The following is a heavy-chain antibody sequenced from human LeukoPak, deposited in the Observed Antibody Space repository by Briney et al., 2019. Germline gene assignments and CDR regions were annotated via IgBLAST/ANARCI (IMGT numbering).Heavy chain of an antibody. J-gene: IGHJ5*02. CDR3: ARDGRYFDWFHWFDP. D-gene: IGHD3-9*01. CDR2: IYTSGST. V-gene: IGHV4-4*07. Sequence: PSETLSLTCTVSGFSISSGYYWSWTRQPPGKGLEWIGRIYTSGSTNYNPSLKSRVTMSVDTSKNQFSLKLSSVTAADTAVYYCARDGRYFDWFHWFDPWGQGTLVAVSS. CDR1: GFSISSGYY.